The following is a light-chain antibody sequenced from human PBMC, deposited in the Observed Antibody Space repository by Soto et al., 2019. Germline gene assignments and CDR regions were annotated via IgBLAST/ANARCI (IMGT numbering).Light chain of an antibody. Sequence: EIVLTQSPGTLSLSPGERATLSCRASQSVSNTYLAWYQHKPGQAPMLLIYGASDMATGIPDRFSGSGSVTDFTLTISSLEPEDFALYYCQQYGTSPVTFGQGTKLEIK. V-gene: IGKV3-20*01. CDR1: QSVSNTY. CDR2: GAS. CDR3: QQYGTSPVT. J-gene: IGKJ2*01.